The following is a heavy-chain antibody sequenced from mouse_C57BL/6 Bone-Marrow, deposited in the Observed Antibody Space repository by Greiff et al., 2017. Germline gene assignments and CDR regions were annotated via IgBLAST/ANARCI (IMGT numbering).Heavy chain of an antibody. Sequence: QVQLKQSGAELVMPGASVKLSCKASGYTFTSYWMHWVKQRPGQGLEWIGEIDPSDSYTNYNQKFKGKSTLTVDKSSSTAYMQLSSLTSEDSAVYYCARGGYGNFAWFAYWGQGTLVTVSA. CDR3: ARGGYGNFAWFAY. V-gene: IGHV1-69*01. CDR2: IDPSDSYT. D-gene: IGHD2-1*01. J-gene: IGHJ3*01. CDR1: GYTFTSYW.